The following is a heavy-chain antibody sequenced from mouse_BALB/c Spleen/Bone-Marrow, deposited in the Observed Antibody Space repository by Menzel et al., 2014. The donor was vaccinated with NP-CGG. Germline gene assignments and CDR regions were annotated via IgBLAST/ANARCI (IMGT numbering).Heavy chain of an antibody. V-gene: IGHV7-3*02. Sequence: EVHLVESGGGLVLPGGSLRLSCATSGFTFTDYYMNWVRQPPGKALEWLGFIRNKANGYTTEYSASVKSRFTISRDNSQNILYLQMNTLRADDSATYYCARDKGRVFFDYWGQGTTLTVSS. CDR2: IRNKANGYTT. CDR3: ARDKGRVFFDY. J-gene: IGHJ2*01. CDR1: GFTFTDYY.